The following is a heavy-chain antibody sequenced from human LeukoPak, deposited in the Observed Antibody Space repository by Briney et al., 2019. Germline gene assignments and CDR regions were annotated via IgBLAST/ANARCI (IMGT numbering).Heavy chain of an antibody. CDR1: GFTFSSYS. V-gene: IGHV3-21*01. J-gene: IGHJ4*02. CDR2: ITGSSSYI. Sequence: GGSLRLSCAASGFTFSSYSMNWVRQAPGKGLEWVSSITGSSSYIYYADSLKGRFTISRDNAKNSLHLQMNSLRAEDTAVYYCASEAGFDWNWGQGTLVTVSS. D-gene: IGHD3-9*01. CDR3: ASEAGFDWN.